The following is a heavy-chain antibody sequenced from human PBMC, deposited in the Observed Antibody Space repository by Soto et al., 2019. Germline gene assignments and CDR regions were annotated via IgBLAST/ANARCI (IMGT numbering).Heavy chain of an antibody. CDR3: ARGLIAVAGTVFDY. V-gene: IGHV4-34*01. J-gene: IGHJ4*02. CDR2: INHSGST. CDR1: GGSFSGYY. Sequence: QVQLQQWGAGLLKPSETLSLTCAVYGGSFSGYYWSWIRQPPGKGLEWIWEINHSGSTNYNPSLKSRVTISVDTSKNQFSLKLSSVTAADSAVYYCARGLIAVAGTVFDYWGQGTLVTVSS. D-gene: IGHD6-19*01.